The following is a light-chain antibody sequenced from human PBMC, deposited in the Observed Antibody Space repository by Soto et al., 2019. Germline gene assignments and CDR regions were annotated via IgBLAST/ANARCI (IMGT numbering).Light chain of an antibody. CDR3: KQYYFTPPGT. Sequence: DIVMTQSPDSLAVSLGERATINCKSSQSVLYNSNNKNYLAWYQQKPGQPPKLLIYWASILESGVPDRFSGSWSGTDFTLTISILQAEDVAVYYCKQYYFTPPGTFCPGTKVDIK. V-gene: IGKV4-1*01. J-gene: IGKJ3*01. CDR1: QSVLYNSNNKNY. CDR2: WAS.